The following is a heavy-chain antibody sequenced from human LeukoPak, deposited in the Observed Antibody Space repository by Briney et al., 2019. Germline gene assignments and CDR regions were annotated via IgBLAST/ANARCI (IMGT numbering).Heavy chain of an antibody. CDR1: GFTFSSYW. D-gene: IGHD6-19*01. J-gene: IGHJ4*02. CDR2: INSDGSST. CDR3: ATGNGGWPHHC. Sequence: GGSLRLSCAASGFTFSSYWMHWVRQAPGKGLVWVSRINSDGSSTIYADSVKGRFTISRDNAENTLYLQMNSLGAEDTAVYYCATGNGGWPHHCWGQGTLVTVSS. V-gene: IGHV3-74*01.